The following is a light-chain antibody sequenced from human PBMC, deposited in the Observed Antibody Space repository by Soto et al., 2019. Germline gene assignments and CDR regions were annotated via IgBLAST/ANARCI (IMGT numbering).Light chain of an antibody. J-gene: IGLJ2*01. V-gene: IGLV2-14*01. CDR2: DVS. Sequence: QSALTQPASVSGSPGQSITISCTGTSSDVGGYDYVSWYQQHPGKVPKLMIYDVSSRPSGVSNRYSGSKSGNTASLTISGLQAEYEADYYFTPYASSSTLVFGGGTKLTVL. CDR1: SSDVGGYDY. CDR3: TPYASSSTLV.